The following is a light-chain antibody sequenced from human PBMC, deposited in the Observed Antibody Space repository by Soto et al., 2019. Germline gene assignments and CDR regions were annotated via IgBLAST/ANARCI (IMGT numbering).Light chain of an antibody. J-gene: IGLJ2*01. V-gene: IGLV2-8*01. CDR2: EVS. CDR3: SSFAGINNLL. Sequence: QSALTQPPSASGSPGQSVTISCTGTSSDVGAYDYVSWYQQHPGKAPKLMIYEVSQRPSGVPDRFSGSKSGNTASPTISGLQAEDEGDYYCSSFAGINNLLFGGGTQLTVL. CDR1: SSDVGAYDY.